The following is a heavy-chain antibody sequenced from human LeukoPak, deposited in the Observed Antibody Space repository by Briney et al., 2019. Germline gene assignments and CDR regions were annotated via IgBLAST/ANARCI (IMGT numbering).Heavy chain of an antibody. CDR2: IYYRGIT. J-gene: IGHJ4*02. CDR1: GGSISSSSYY. CDR3: ASGGEEIDY. D-gene: IGHD2-15*01. Sequence: SETLSLTCTVSGGSISSSSYYCGWIRQPPGKELEWIGSIYYRGITYYNPSLKSRVTISVDTSKNHFSLNLTSVTAADTAVYYCASGGEEIDYWGQGTLVTVSS. V-gene: IGHV4-39*02.